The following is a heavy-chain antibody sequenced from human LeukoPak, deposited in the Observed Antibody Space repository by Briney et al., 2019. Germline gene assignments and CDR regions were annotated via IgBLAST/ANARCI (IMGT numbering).Heavy chain of an antibody. CDR3: ARDKKMLELGGAFDI. V-gene: IGHV1-2*02. J-gene: IGHJ3*02. D-gene: IGHD1-7*01. CDR2: INPNSGGT. CDR1: GYTFTGYY. Sequence: ASVKVSRKASGYTFTGYYMHWVRQAPGQGLEWMGWINPNSGGTNYAQKFQGRVTMTRDTSIITAYMELSRLRSDDTAVYYCARDKKMLELGGAFDIWGQGTMVTVSS.